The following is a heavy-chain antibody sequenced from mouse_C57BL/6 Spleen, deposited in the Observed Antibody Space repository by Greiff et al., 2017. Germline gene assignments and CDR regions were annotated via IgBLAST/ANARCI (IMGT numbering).Heavy chain of an antibody. CDR1: GFSLTSYG. Sequence: VQLQQSGPGLVQPSQSLSITCTVSGFSLTSYGVHWVRQSPGKGLEWLGVIWRGGSTDYNAAFMSRLSITKDNSKSQVFFKMNSLQADDTAIYYGAKTNYDYDEYYAMDYWGQGTSVTVSS. J-gene: IGHJ4*01. CDR3: AKTNYDYDEYYAMDY. D-gene: IGHD2-4*01. CDR2: IWRGGST. V-gene: IGHV2-5*01.